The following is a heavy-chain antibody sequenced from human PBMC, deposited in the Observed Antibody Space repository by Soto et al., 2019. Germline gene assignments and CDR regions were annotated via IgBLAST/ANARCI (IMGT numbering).Heavy chain of an antibody. CDR2: IYYSGST. J-gene: IGHJ4*02. CDR3: ARSEYSSSPYFDY. D-gene: IGHD6-6*01. V-gene: IGHV4-59*01. CDR1: GGSISSYY. Sequence: SETLSLTCTVSGGSISSYYWSWIRQPPGKGLEWIGYIYYSGSTNYNPSLKSRVTISVDTSKNQFSLKLSSVTAADTAVYYCARSEYSSSPYFDYWGQGTLVTVSS.